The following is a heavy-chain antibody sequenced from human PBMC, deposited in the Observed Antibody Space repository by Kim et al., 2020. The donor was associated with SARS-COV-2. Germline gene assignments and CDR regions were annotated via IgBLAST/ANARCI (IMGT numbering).Heavy chain of an antibody. J-gene: IGHJ6*01. V-gene: IGHV4-61*01. Sequence: SETLSLTCTVSGGSVSSGSYYWSWIRQPPGKGLEWIGYIYYSGSTNYNPSLKSRVTISVDTSKNQFSLKLSSVTAADTAVYYCASAYYDRSGYYYTLYG. CDR3: ASAYYDRSGYYYTLYG. CDR2: IYYSGST. CDR1: GGSVSSGSYY. D-gene: IGHD3-22*01.